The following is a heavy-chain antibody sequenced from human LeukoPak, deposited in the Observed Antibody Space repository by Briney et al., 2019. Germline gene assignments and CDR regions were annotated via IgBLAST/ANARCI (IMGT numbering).Heavy chain of an antibody. V-gene: IGHV3-23*01. CDR1: GFSFSDFA. D-gene: IGHD3-22*01. Sequence: GGSLRLSCKASGFSFSDFAMTWVRQAPGKGLEWVSTMSGRGDSTYYADSVKGRFTVSRDNSDNTLYLHMNSLRAEDTAVYFCANPDSSGFYFSMRSDFWGQGTLVTVSS. J-gene: IGHJ4*02. CDR2: MSGRGDST. CDR3: ANPDSSGFYFSMRSDF.